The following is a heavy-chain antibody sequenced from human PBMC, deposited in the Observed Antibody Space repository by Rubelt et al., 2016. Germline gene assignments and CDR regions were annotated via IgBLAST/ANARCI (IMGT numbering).Heavy chain of an antibody. Sequence: EVQLVESGGGLVQPGGSLRLSCAASGFTFDTYAMNWVRQAPGKGLEWVSAISGGGVTTYYADSVKGRFTISRDNSKNTLYLQMNSLRAEDTAVYCCAKDVSYTSGWAKYYFDYWGQGTLVTVSS. J-gene: IGHJ4*02. CDR2: ISGGGVTT. CDR1: GFTFDTYA. D-gene: IGHD6-19*01. V-gene: IGHV3-23*04. CDR3: AKDVSYTSGWAKYYFDY.